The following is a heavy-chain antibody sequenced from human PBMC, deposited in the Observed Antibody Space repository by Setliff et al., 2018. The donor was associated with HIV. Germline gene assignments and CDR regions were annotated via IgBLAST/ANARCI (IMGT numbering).Heavy chain of an antibody. Sequence: SETLSLTCTFSGDSISSGNYFWSWIRQPAGKGLEWIGRIYSTGSTNYNPSLKSRVTISSDTSKNLFSLKLTTVTAADATVYYCTRDTGYILSGYRPHWYFDLWGRGTLVTVSS. D-gene: IGHD3-9*01. CDR2: IYSTGST. CDR3: TRDTGYILSGYRPHWYFDL. J-gene: IGHJ2*01. V-gene: IGHV4-61*02. CDR1: GDSISSGNYF.